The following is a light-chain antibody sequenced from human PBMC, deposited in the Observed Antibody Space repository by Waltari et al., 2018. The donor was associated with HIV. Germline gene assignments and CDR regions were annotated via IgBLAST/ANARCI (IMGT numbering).Light chain of an antibody. CDR2: NTN. V-gene: IGLV8-61*01. J-gene: IGLJ3*02. CDR1: SGSVSTTHY. CDR3: VLYLGSGIWV. Sequence: QTVVTQEPAFSVSPGGTVTLTCGLSSGSVSTTHYSSWYQQTPGQAPRTLIYNTNTRSSGVPDRFSVSILGNKAALTITGAQADDECDYYCVLYLGSGIWVFGGGTKLTVL.